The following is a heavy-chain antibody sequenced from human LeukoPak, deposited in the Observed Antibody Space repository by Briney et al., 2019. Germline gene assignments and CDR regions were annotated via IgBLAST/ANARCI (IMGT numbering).Heavy chain of an antibody. CDR1: GYTFTGYY. J-gene: IGHJ6*03. V-gene: IGHV1-2*02. CDR2: INPNTAGT. CDR3: ATSAGDYRAGHYYYMGV. Sequence: ASVKVSCKASGYTFTGYYFHWVRQAPGQGLEWMGWINPNTAGTNYAQKFLGGVTLTWDTSISTAYMELNRPTSDDTVVYYCATSAGDYRAGHYYYMGVWGKGTSVTVSS. D-gene: IGHD4-11*01.